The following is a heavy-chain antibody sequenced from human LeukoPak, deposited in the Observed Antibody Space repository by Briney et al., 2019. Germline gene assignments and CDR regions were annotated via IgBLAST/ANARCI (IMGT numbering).Heavy chain of an antibody. V-gene: IGHV4-4*07. J-gene: IGHJ4*02. CDR1: GGSINDFY. D-gene: IGHD6-6*01. CDR3: GRDPFKSSFDS. CDR2: IYSSGAT. Sequence: PSETLSLTCTVSGGSINDFYWNWIRQPADKRLEWIGRIYSSGATHYNPSLKSRVTMSVDTTKTQFSLKLTSVTAADTAVYYCGRDPFKSSFDSWGQGILVTVSS.